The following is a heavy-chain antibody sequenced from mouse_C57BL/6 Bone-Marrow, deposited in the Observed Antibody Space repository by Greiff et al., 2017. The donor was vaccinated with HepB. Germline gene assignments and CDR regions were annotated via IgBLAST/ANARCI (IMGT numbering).Heavy chain of an antibody. CDR2: ISSGSSTI. D-gene: IGHD1-1*01. CDR3: ARWYYGSSYD. CDR1: GFTFSDYG. J-gene: IGHJ3*01. V-gene: IGHV5-17*01. Sequence: EVKLVESGGGLVKPGGSLKLSCAASGFTFSDYGMHWVRQAPEKGLEWVAYISSGSSTIYYADTVKGRFTISRDNAKNTLFLQMTRLTSEDTAMYYCARWYYGSSYDWGQGTLVTVSA.